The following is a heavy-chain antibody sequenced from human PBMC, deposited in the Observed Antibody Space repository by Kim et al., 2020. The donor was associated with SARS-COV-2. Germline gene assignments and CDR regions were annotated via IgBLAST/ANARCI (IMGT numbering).Heavy chain of an antibody. Sequence: SVKGRFTISRDDSKNTLYLQMNSLRAEDTAVYYCARGRRRVRGVIGGMDVWGQGTMVTVSS. J-gene: IGHJ6*02. CDR3: ARGRRRVRGVIGGMDV. D-gene: IGHD3-10*01. V-gene: IGHV3-30*01.